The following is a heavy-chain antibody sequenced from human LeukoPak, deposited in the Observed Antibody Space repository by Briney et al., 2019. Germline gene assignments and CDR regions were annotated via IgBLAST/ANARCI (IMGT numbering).Heavy chain of an antibody. J-gene: IGHJ4*02. CDR3: ANSIVGATSGLDY. Sequence: GGSLRLSCAASGFTFSSYGMHRVRQAPGKGLEWVAVIWYDGSNKYYADSVKGRFTISRDNSKNTLYLQMNSLRAEDTAVYYCANSIVGATSGLDYWGQGTLVTVSS. CDR1: GFTFSSYG. D-gene: IGHD1-26*01. V-gene: IGHV3-33*06. CDR2: IWYDGSNK.